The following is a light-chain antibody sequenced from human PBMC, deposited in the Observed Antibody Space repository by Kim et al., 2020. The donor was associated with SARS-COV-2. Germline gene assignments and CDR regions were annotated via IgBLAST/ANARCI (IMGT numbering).Light chain of an antibody. CDR2: GAS. CDR3: QQYNNWRPIT. V-gene: IGKV3-15*01. J-gene: IGKJ5*01. CDR1: QSVSSN. Sequence: EIVMTQSPATLSVSPGERVILSCRASQSVSSNLAWYQQKPGQAPRLLIHGASTRATGTPARFSGSGSGTEFTLTISSLQSVDFAVYFCQQYNNWRPITFGQGTRLGIK.